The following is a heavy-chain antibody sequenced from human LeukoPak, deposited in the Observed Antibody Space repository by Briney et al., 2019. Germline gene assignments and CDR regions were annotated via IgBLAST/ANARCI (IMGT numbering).Heavy chain of an antibody. CDR1: GGSISSSSYY. CDR2: SYYSGST. J-gene: IGHJ6*02. V-gene: IGHV4-39*07. D-gene: IGHD5-18*01. CDR3: ATYSSLQLDYGMDV. Sequence: SETLSLTCTVSGGSISSSSYYWGWIRQPPGKGLEWIGSSYYSGSTYYNPSLKSRVTISVDTSKNQFSLKLSSVTAADTAVYYCATYSSLQLDYGMDVWGQGTTVTVSS.